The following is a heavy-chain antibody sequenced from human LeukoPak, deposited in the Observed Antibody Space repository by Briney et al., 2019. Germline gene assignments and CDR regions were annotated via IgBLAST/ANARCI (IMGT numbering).Heavy chain of an antibody. D-gene: IGHD3-10*01. Sequence: SETLSLTCAVYGGSFSGYYWSWIRQPPGKGLEWIGEINHSGSTNYNPSIKSRVTISVDTSKNQFSLKLSSVTAADTAVYYCARSYYGSGSSFDYWGQGTLVTVSS. CDR2: INHSGST. CDR1: GGSFSGYY. V-gene: IGHV4-34*01. CDR3: ARSYYGSGSSFDY. J-gene: IGHJ4*02.